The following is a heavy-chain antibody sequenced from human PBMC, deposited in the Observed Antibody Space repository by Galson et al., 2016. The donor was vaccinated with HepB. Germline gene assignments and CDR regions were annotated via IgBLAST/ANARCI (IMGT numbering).Heavy chain of an antibody. CDR1: GYTFNGYY. V-gene: IGHV1-2*02. Sequence: SVKVSCKASGYTFNGYYIHWLRQAPGQGLEWLGWVHPDSGATDYALNFQGRVTMTWDTSTSAAHVELSTLRSDDTAVYYCARVWGEFGDRYCGGGNGYFMAWLDPWGQGTLVTVSS. CDR2: VHPDSGAT. D-gene: IGHD2-15*01. J-gene: IGHJ5*02. CDR3: ARVWGEFGDRYCGGGNGYFMAWLDP.